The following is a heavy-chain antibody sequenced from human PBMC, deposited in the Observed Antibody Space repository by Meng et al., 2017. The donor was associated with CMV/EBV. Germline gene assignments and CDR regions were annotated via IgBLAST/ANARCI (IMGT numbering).Heavy chain of an antibody. J-gene: IGHJ4*01. CDR1: GGSISSSSYY. V-gene: IGHV4-39*01. Sequence: GSLRLSCTVSGGSISSSSYYWGWIRQPPGKGLEWIGSIYYSGSTYYNPSLKSRVTISVDTSKNQFTLKLSSVTAADTAVYYCARLDGDGGKDYWGHGTLVTVSS. CDR2: IYYSGST. D-gene: IGHD5-24*01. CDR3: ARLDGDGGKDY.